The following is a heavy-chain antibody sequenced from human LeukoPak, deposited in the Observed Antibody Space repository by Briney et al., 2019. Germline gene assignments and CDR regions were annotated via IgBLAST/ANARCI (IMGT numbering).Heavy chain of an antibody. CDR1: GYTFSSYG. D-gene: IGHD6-19*01. J-gene: IGHJ4*02. Sequence: ASVKVSCKTSGYTFSSYGISWVRQAPGQGLEWMGWISVYNGNTDYAQKLQGRVTMTTDTSTSTACMELRSLRSDDTAVYYCARDSAQYTNAWYGDSWGQGTLVTVSS. V-gene: IGHV1-18*01. CDR3: ARDSAQYTNAWYGDS. CDR2: ISVYNGNT.